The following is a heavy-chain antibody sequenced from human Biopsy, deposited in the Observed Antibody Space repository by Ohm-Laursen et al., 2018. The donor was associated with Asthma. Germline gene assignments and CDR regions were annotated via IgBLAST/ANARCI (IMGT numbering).Heavy chain of an antibody. Sequence: SQTLSLTCSVYGGSISSFYWSWIRQSPEKGLEWMGYVYWTGSTNYNPSLKSRITMSVDTSKNRMFLESTSVTAADTAIYYCVRAVRNEQWLAPFNYWGQGKPVTVSS. V-gene: IGHV4-59*01. CDR3: VRAVRNEQWLAPFNY. D-gene: IGHD6-19*01. J-gene: IGHJ4*02. CDR2: VYWTGST. CDR1: GGSISSFY.